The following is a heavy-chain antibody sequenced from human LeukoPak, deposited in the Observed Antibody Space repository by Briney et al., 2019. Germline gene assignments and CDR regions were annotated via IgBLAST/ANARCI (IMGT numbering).Heavy chain of an antibody. Sequence: SETLSLTCTVSGYSISSGYYWGWIRQPPGKGLEWIGYIYYSGSTNYNPSLKSRVTISVDTSKNQFSLKLSSVTAADTAVYYCARDLDQADAFDIWGQGTMVTVSS. V-gene: IGHV4-61*01. CDR3: ARDLDQADAFDI. CDR1: GYSISSGYY. D-gene: IGHD2-2*01. CDR2: IYYSGST. J-gene: IGHJ3*02.